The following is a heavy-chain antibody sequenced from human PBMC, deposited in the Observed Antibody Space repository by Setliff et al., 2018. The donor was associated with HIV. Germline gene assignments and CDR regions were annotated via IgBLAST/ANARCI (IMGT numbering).Heavy chain of an antibody. J-gene: IGHJ6*02. V-gene: IGHV4-34*01. Sequence: SETLSLTCAVYGASLSGYYWSWIRQPPGKGLEWIGEINYSGTTNYNPSLKSRVTISVDTSKKQFSLKVRSVAAADAAVYFCARVVWTAAAGPLDYHYYGLDVWGQGTTVTSP. CDR3: ARVVWTAAAGPLDYHYYGLDV. D-gene: IGHD6-13*01. CDR2: INYSGTT. CDR1: GASLSGYY.